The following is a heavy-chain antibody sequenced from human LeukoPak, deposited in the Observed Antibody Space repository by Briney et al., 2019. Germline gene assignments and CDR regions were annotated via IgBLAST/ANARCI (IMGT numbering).Heavy chain of an antibody. CDR3: ATVRQHNWNYFY. V-gene: IGHV1-24*01. J-gene: IGHJ4*02. Sequence: GASVKVSRKVSGYTLTELSMHWVRQAPGKGLEWMGGFDPEDGETIYAQKFQGRVTMTEDTSTDTAYMELSSLRSEDTAVYYCATVRQHNWNYFYWGQGTLVTVSS. CDR2: FDPEDGET. CDR1: GYTLTELS. D-gene: IGHD1-7*01.